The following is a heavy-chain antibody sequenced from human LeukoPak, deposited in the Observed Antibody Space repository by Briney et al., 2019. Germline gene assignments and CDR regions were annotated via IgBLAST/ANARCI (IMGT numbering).Heavy chain of an antibody. CDR2: ISAYNGNT. V-gene: IGHV1-18*04. D-gene: IGHD1-7*01. CDR1: GSTFTGYY. CDR3: ARAWNYSVWFDP. Sequence: ASVTLSCKCSGSTFTGYYMQWNRLGPGQGLGLMGWISAYNGNTNYAQKLQGRVTMTTDTSTSTDYMELRSLRSDDTAVYYCARAWNYSVWFDPWGQGTLVTVSS. J-gene: IGHJ5*02.